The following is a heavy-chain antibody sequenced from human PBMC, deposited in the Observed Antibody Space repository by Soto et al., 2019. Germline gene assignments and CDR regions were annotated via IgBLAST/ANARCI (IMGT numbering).Heavy chain of an antibody. CDR2: INPNSGGT. CDR3: ARAGPYCSSTSCYVRDTYYYMDV. CDR1: GYTFTGYY. Sequence: QVQLVQSGAEVKKPGASVKVSCKASGYTFTGYYMHWVRQAPGQGLEWMGWINPNSGGTNYAQKFQGWVTMPRATSISTAHMVLSRLRSDDTALYYCARAGPYCSSTSCYVRDTYYYMDVWGKGPTVTVS. V-gene: IGHV1-2*04. D-gene: IGHD2-2*01. J-gene: IGHJ6*03.